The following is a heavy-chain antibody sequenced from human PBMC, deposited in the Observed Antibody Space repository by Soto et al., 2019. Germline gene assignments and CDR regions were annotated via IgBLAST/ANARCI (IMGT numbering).Heavy chain of an antibody. V-gene: IGHV3-7*05. J-gene: IGHJ4*02. Sequence: PGGSLRLSCAASGFTFSSYWMSWVRQAPGKGLEWVANIKQDGSEKYYVDSVKGRFTISRDNAKNSLYLQMNSLRAEDTAVYYCARDRWHYDFWSGPSAGYFDYWGQGTLVTVSS. CDR2: IKQDGSEK. CDR1: GFTFSSYW. D-gene: IGHD3-3*01. CDR3: ARDRWHYDFWSGPSAGYFDY.